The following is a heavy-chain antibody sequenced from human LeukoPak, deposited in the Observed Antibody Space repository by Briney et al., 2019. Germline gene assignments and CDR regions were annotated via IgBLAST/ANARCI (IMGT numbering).Heavy chain of an antibody. J-gene: IGHJ4*02. Sequence: PGGSLRLSCAASGFTFSSYAMSWVRQAPGKGLEWVSTISGSGGTTYYAASVKGRFTISRDTSKNTLFLQMNSLRAEDTAVYYCAKGSTFGDLNYFDSWGQGALVTVSS. CDR1: GFTFSSYA. V-gene: IGHV3-23*01. CDR2: ISGSGGTT. D-gene: IGHD4-17*01. CDR3: AKGSTFGDLNYFDS.